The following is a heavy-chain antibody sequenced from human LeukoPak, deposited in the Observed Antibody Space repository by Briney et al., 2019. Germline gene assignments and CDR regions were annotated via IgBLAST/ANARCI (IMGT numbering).Heavy chain of an antibody. V-gene: IGHV3-64D*09. J-gene: IGHJ6*02. D-gene: IGHD2-15*01. CDR1: GFPFSSYA. CDR3: VRGYSFGPYGMDV. CDR2: MSDSAAST. Sequence: GGSLRLFCSAAGFPFSSYAMHWVRQALGKGLEDVSAMSDSAASTYYADSPKGQFTISRDNSKNTLYLQMSSLRAEDTAVYFCVRGYSFGPYGMDVWGQGTTVTVSS.